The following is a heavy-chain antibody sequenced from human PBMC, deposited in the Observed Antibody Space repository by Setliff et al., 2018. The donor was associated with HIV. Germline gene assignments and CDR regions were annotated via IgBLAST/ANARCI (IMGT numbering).Heavy chain of an antibody. Sequence: SETLSLTCTVSRGSINSYYWSWIRQPPGKGLEWIGYIYTSGSTNYNPSLKSRVTISLDTSKNQFSLKLTSVTAADTAVYYCARLSGDYYYFDYWGQGTLVTVSS. CDR2: IYTSGST. CDR1: RGSINSYY. D-gene: IGHD2-21*02. CDR3: ARLSGDYYYFDY. J-gene: IGHJ4*02. V-gene: IGHV4-4*08.